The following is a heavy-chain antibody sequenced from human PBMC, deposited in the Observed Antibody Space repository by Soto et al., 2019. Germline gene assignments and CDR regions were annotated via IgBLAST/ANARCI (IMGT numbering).Heavy chain of an antibody. CDR1: GYTFTSYA. Sequence: QVHLVQYGAEVKKPGASVKVSCKASGYTFTSYAISWVRQAPGQGLEWMGWISAHNGNTNYAQKLQGRVTMTTDTSTSTADMGLRSLRADDTSVYYCAIDYPPDYLWGRGTLVTVPS. J-gene: IGHJ5*02. V-gene: IGHV1-18*01. CDR3: AIDYPPDYL. D-gene: IGHD2-21*02. CDR2: ISAHNGNT.